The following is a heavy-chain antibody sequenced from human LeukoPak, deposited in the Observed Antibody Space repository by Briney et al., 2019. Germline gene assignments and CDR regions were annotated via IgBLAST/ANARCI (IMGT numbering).Heavy chain of an antibody. J-gene: IGHJ4*02. Sequence: GGSLRLSCAASGFTFSSYGMHWVRQAPGKGLEWVAVIWYDGSNKYYADSVKGRLTISRDNSKNTLYLQMNSLRAEDTAVYYCAREPQVGALDYWGQGTLVTVSS. V-gene: IGHV3-33*01. CDR2: IWYDGSNK. CDR1: GFTFSSYG. D-gene: IGHD1-26*01. CDR3: AREPQVGALDY.